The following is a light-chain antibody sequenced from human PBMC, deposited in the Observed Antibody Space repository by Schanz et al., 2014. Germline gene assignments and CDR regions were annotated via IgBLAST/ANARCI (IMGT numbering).Light chain of an antibody. CDR2: DVT. V-gene: IGLV2-8*01. J-gene: IGLJ2*01. CDR1: SSDIGGRAY. Sequence: QSALTQPASVSGSPGQSITISCTGTSSDIGGRAYVSWYQQHPGKAPKLLIYDVTKRPSGVPDRFSGSKSGNTASLTVSGLQAEDEGDYYCSSYAGNNKLLFGGGTKLTVL. CDR3: SSYAGNNKLL.